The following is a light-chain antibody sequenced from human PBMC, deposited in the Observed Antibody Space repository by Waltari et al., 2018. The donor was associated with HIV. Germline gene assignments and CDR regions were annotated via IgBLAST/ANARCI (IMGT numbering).Light chain of an antibody. CDR3: AAWEDSLSGLWV. J-gene: IGLJ3*02. Sequence: QSVLSQPPPASGTPGQRVTISCSGSSSNNGSNFVYWYQQFPGTAPKLLIYRNNQRPSGVPDRFSGSKSGTSASLAISGLRSEDEAEYYCAAWEDSLSGLWVFGGGTKLTVL. CDR2: RNN. V-gene: IGLV1-47*01. CDR1: SSNNGSNF.